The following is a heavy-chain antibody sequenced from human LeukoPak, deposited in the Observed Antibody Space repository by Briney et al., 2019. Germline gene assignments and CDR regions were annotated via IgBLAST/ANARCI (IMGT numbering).Heavy chain of an antibody. J-gene: IGHJ5*02. D-gene: IGHD3-10*01. CDR1: GYTFTNSD. CDR3: ARYITMVRGGSWFDP. Sequence: ASVKVSCKASGYTFTNSDINWVRQATGQGLEWMGWMNPDSGNTGYAQNFQGRVTMTRNTSISTAYMELSSLRSEDTAVYYCARYITMVRGGSWFDPWGQGTLVTVSS. CDR2: MNPDSGNT. V-gene: IGHV1-8*01.